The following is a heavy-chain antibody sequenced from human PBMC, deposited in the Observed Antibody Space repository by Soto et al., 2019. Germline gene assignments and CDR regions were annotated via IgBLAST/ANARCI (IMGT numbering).Heavy chain of an antibody. CDR2: ISGSGGST. J-gene: IGHJ4*02. CDR3: ANDRALVAGDSLDY. Sequence: XESLLLSCAASGFTFSSYAMSWVRQAPGKGLEWVSAISGSGGSTYYADSVKGRFTISRDNSKNTLYLQMNSLRAEDTAVYYCANDRALVAGDSLDYWGQGTLVTVSS. CDR1: GFTFSSYA. V-gene: IGHV3-23*01. D-gene: IGHD6-19*01.